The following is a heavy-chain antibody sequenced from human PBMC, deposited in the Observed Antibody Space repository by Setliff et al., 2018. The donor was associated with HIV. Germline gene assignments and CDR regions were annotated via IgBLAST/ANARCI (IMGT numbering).Heavy chain of an antibody. CDR3: ARSGSYSSNDGFDI. J-gene: IGHJ3*02. V-gene: IGHV1-2*02. CDR2: INPNTGGT. Sequence: GASVKVSCKASGYTFTDNYIHWVRQAPGQGLERMGWINPNTGGTNYAQKFQGRVTMTRDTSIRTAYMEVSGLRYDDAAVYYCARSGSYSSNDGFDIWGPGTLVTVSS. D-gene: IGHD1-26*01. CDR1: GYTFTDNY.